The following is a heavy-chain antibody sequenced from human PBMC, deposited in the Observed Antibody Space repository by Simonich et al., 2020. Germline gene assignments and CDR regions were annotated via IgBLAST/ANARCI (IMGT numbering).Heavy chain of an antibody. V-gene: IGHV3-48*03. Sequence: DVQLVESGGGLVQPGGSLRLSCAASGFTFSSYEMNWVRQAPGKGLEWVSYISSSASTIYYADSVKGRFTISRDNAKNSLYLQMNSLRAEDTAVYYWARDFRLQLVEIGTYYYYGMDVWGQGTTVTVSS. CDR3: ARDFRLQLVEIGTYYYYGMDV. CDR1: GFTFSSYE. CDR2: ISSSASTI. D-gene: IGHD6-6*01. J-gene: IGHJ6*02.